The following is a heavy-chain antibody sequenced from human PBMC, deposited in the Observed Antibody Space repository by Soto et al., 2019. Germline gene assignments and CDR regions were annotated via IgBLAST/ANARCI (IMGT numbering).Heavy chain of an antibody. Sequence: GESLKISCKGSGYRFTSYWISWVRQMPGKGLEWLGRIDPSDSYTNYSPSFQGHVTISADKSISTAYLQWSSLKASDTAMYYCARGGYCSGCSCQYYYYAMDGSRQGTKVSV. J-gene: IGHJ6*02. CDR1: GYRFTSYW. CDR3: ARGGYCSGCSCQYYYYAMDG. V-gene: IGHV5-10-1*01. CDR2: IDPSDSYT. D-gene: IGHD2-15*01.